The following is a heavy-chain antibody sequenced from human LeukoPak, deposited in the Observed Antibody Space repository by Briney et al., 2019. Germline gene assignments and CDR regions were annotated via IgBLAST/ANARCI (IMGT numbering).Heavy chain of an antibody. CDR1: GFTFSTYS. CDR3: ARVEEATSLNYYYYGMDV. CDR2: ISSSSSYI. V-gene: IGHV3-21*01. Sequence: TGGSLRLSCAASGFTFSTYSMTSVRQAPGKGLEWVSSISSSSSYIYYADSVKGRFTISRDNAKNSLYLQMNSLRAEDTAVYYCARVEEATSLNYYYYGMDVWGQGTTVTVSS. J-gene: IGHJ6*02. D-gene: IGHD5-12*01.